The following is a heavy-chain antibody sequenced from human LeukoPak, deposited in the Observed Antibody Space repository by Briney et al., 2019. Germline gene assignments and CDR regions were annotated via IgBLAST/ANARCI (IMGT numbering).Heavy chain of an antibody. CDR2: IYYTGST. CDR3: AKSGDFSYSWYPLGTHFDS. D-gene: IGHD6-13*01. Sequence: SETLSLTCTVSGGSISSYYWSWIRQPPGKGLEWIGYIYYTGSTNYNPSLKSRVTISVDTSKNQFSLKLSSVTAADTAIYYCAKSGDFSYSWYPLGTHFDSWGQGTLVTVSS. CDR1: GGSISSYY. J-gene: IGHJ4*02. V-gene: IGHV4-59*01.